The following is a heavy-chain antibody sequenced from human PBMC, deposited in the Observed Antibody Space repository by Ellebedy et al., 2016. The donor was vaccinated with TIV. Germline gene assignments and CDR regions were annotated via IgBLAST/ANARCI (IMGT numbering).Heavy chain of an antibody. CDR2: ISGSGGST. Sequence: GESLKISXAASGFTFSSYAMSWVRQAPGKGLEWVSAISGSGGSTYYADSVKGRFTISRDDSKSTLYLQMNSLRAEDTAVYYCARDRYELPPSGFDYWGQGTLVTVSS. CDR3: ARDRYELPPSGFDY. J-gene: IGHJ4*02. D-gene: IGHD1-26*01. V-gene: IGHV3-23*01. CDR1: GFTFSSYA.